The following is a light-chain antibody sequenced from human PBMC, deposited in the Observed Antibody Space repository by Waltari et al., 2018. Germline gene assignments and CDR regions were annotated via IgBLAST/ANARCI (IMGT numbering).Light chain of an antibody. CDR2: KAN. J-gene: IGLJ3*02. CDR3: ALYMGSCIWV. V-gene: IGLV8-61*01. CDR1: FGSLSTTSY. Sequence: QTVVTQEPSWSVSPGGTLKLTSALRFGSLSTTSYATWYHQIPGQAPRTLVYKANDRASEDPSRFSGSLLGNTAALTITGAQADDESDYYCALYMGSCIWVFGGGTRLTVL.